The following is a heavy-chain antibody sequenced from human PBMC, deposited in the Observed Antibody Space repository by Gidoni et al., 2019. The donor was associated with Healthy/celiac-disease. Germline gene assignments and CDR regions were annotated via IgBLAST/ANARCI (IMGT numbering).Heavy chain of an antibody. CDR2: ISPIFGTA. J-gene: IGHJ4*02. Sequence: QAQLVQSGAEVKKPRSSVKVSCWASGRPISSYAISWVRQAPGQGLEWMGGISPIFGTANYAQKFQGRVTITADKSTSTAYMELSSLRSEDTAVYYCAKWIWDTAMFYFDYWGQGTLVTVSS. V-gene: IGHV1-69*06. CDR3: AKWIWDTAMFYFDY. D-gene: IGHD5-18*01. CDR1: GRPISSYA.